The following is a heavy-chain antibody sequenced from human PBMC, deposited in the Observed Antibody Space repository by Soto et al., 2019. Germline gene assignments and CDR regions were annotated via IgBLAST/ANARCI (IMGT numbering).Heavy chain of an antibody. J-gene: IGHJ4*02. CDR2: INPKTGDT. CDR3: VTGDHLVR. V-gene: IGHV1-2*02. D-gene: IGHD6-6*01. CDR1: GYTFTGYY. Sequence: QMQLVQSGAEARKPGVSVKVSCKTSGYTFTGYYLNWVRQAPGRGLEWVGWINPKTGDTNNAQKFQGRVTMTTDTSISTGYMELSGLKSDDTAVYYCVTGDHLVRWGQGTRVTVSS.